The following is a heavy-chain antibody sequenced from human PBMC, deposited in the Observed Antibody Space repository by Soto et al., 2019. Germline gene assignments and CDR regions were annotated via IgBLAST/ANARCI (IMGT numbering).Heavy chain of an antibody. CDR3: ARDLGYCSSTSCFDYYYYYYMDV. CDR1: GGTFSSYT. V-gene: IGHV1-69*04. D-gene: IGHD2-2*01. CDR2: IIPILGIA. Sequence: GASVKVSCKASGGTFSSYTISWVRQAPGQGLEWMGRIIPILGIANYAQKFQGRVTITADKSTSTAYMELSSLRSEDTAVYYCARDLGYCSSTSCFDYYYYYYMDVWGKGTTVTVSS. J-gene: IGHJ6*03.